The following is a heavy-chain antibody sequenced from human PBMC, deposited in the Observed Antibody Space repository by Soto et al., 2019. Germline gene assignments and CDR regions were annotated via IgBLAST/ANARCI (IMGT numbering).Heavy chain of an antibody. J-gene: IGHJ6*02. CDR3: ARDSAGTNYYYYYGIDV. Sequence: EVQLVESGGGLVKPGGSLRLSCAASGFTFSSYSMNWVRQAPGKGLEWVSSISSSSSYIYYADSVKGRFTISRDNAKNSLYLQMNSLRAEDTAVYYCARDSAGTNYYYYYGIDVWGQGTTVTVSS. D-gene: IGHD1-7*01. CDR2: ISSSSSYI. V-gene: IGHV3-21*01. CDR1: GFTFSSYS.